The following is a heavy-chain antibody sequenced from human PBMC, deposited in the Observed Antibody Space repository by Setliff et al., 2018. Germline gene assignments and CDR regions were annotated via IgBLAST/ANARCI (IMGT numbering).Heavy chain of an antibody. D-gene: IGHD3-22*01. J-gene: IGHJ5*02. Sequence: GASVKVSCKASGYTSINYGISWVRQAPGQGLEWMGWISGSPDNTNYAQKLQGRVTMTTDTSTSTAYMELRSLRSDDTAVYYCARDPFRNYDTAPVWFDPWGQGTLVTVSS. V-gene: IGHV1-18*01. CDR2: ISGSPDNT. CDR1: GYTSINYG. CDR3: ARDPFRNYDTAPVWFDP.